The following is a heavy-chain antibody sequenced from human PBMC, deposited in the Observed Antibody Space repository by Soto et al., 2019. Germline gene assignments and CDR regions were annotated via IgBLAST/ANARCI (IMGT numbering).Heavy chain of an antibody. D-gene: IGHD1-1*01. Sequence: PGGSLRLSCAASGFTFSSYAMSWVRQAPGKGLEWVSAISGSGGSTYYADSVKGRFTISRDNSKNTLYLQMNSLRAEDTAVYYCAKSTTGTTGSAGGMDVWGQGTTVTVSS. CDR3: AKSTTGTTGSAGGMDV. CDR1: GFTFSSYA. CDR2: ISGSGGST. J-gene: IGHJ6*02. V-gene: IGHV3-23*01.